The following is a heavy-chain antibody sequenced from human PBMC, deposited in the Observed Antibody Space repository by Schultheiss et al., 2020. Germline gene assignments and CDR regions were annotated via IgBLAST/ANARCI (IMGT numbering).Heavy chain of an antibody. CDR3: ARIRGGSYYRHAFDI. J-gene: IGHJ3*02. Sequence: SGPTLVKPTQTLTLTCTFSGFSLSTSGMCVSWIRQPPGKALEWLALIYWDDDKRYSTSLKSRLTISKDTSKSQVVLTMTNMDPVDTATYYCARIRGGSYYRHAFDIWGEGTMVIVSS. D-gene: IGHD1-26*01. CDR2: IYWDDDK. V-gene: IGHV2-5*08. CDR1: GFSLSTSGMC.